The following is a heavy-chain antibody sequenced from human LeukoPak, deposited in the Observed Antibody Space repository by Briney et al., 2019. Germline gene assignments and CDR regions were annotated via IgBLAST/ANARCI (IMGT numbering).Heavy chain of an antibody. J-gene: IGHJ4*02. CDR1: GFTFNHYW. V-gene: IGHV3-7*01. CDR3: AETHGVP. CDR2: IKQDGSEK. Sequence: PGGSLRLSYAASGFTFNHYWMTWVRQAPERGLEWVANIKQDGSEKYYVDSVKGRFTVSRDNAKNSVYLQMNSLRVEDTAVYYCAETHGVPWGQGTLVTVSS. D-gene: IGHD2-8*01.